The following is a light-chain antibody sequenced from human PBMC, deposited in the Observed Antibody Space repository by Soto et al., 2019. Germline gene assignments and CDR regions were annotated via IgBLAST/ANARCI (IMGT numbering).Light chain of an antibody. Sequence: QSALTQPRSVSGSPGQSVSISCTGTSSDVGGYNYVSWYQQHPGKAPKVMIYDVSKRPSGVPDRFSGSKSGTSASLAISGLQSEDEADYHCAAWDDSLNGPVFGGGTKVTVL. V-gene: IGLV2-11*01. J-gene: IGLJ3*02. CDR3: AAWDDSLNGPV. CDR2: DVS. CDR1: SSDVGGYNY.